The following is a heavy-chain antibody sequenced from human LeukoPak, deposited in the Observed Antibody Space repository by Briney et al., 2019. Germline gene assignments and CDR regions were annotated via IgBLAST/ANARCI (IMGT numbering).Heavy chain of an antibody. J-gene: IGHJ4*02. CDR1: GFTFSNYG. Sequence: GGSLRLSCAASGFTFSNYGMSWVRQAPGKGLEWVANIKEDGSDKNYVESLKGRFTISRDNAKNSLYLQMDSLRAEDTAVYYCARDAGYGYDRFDYWGQGTQVTVSS. CDR2: IKEDGSDK. CDR3: ARDAGYGYDRFDY. D-gene: IGHD5-18*01. V-gene: IGHV3-7*01.